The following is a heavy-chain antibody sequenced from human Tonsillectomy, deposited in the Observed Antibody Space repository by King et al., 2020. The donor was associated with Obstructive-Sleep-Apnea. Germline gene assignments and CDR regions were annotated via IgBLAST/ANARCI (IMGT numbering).Heavy chain of an antibody. CDR3: ARDVPYDWLVPYYYYGMDV. CDR2: MFTSGST. D-gene: IGHD3-9*01. J-gene: IGHJ6*02. Sequence: QLQESGPGLVKPSETLSLTCTVSGGSISRYSWAWIRHPAGEGLEWIGRMFTSGSTNCNPSLKSRVTMSVDTSKNQFSLKLSSVTAADTAVYYCARDVPYDWLVPYYYYGMDVWGQGTTVTVSS. CDR1: GGSISRYS. V-gene: IGHV4-4*07.